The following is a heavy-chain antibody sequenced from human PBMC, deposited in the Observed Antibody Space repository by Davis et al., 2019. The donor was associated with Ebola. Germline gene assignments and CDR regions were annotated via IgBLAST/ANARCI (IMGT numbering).Heavy chain of an antibody. Sequence: GESLKISCAGSGLTLSDHYVDWVRQAPGKGLEWIGRSRNRAKSYTTEYAASVTGRFTISRDDSKNSLYLQMNSLKTEDTAVYYCTIDSSGYYSYADYWDQGTLVTVSS. CDR3: TIDSSGYYSYADY. V-gene: IGHV3-72*01. D-gene: IGHD3-22*01. CDR1: GLTLSDHY. J-gene: IGHJ4*02. CDR2: SRNRAKSYTT.